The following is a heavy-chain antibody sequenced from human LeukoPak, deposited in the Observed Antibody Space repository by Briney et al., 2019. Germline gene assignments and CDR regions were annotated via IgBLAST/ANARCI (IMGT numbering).Heavy chain of an antibody. D-gene: IGHD3-22*01. Sequence: SETLSLTCTVSGGSISSSSYYWGWIRQPPGKGLEWIGSMYYSGSTDYNPSLKSRVTISVDTSKNQFSLRLTSVTAADTAVYYCARNRGDYYDSSGYFRLGDAFDIWGQGTMVTVSS. CDR2: MYYSGST. J-gene: IGHJ3*02. V-gene: IGHV4-39*07. CDR1: GGSISSSSYY. CDR3: ARNRGDYYDSSGYFRLGDAFDI.